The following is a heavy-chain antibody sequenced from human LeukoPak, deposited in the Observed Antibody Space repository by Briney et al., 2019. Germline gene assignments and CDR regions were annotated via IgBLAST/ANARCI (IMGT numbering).Heavy chain of an antibody. J-gene: IGHJ6*02. D-gene: IGHD1-1*01. Sequence: GGSLRLSCAASGFPFNAYWMTWVRQAPGKGLEWVAVTWYDESTKYYADSVKGRFTISRDNSKNTLYLQMNRLRAEDTAVYYCARDRTTGTPVDYYGMDVWGQGTTVTVSS. V-gene: IGHV3-33*08. CDR1: GFPFNAYW. CDR2: TWYDESTK. CDR3: ARDRTTGTPVDYYGMDV.